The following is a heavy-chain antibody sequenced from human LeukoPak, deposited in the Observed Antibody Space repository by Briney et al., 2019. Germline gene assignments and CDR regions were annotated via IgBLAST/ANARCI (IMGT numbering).Heavy chain of an antibody. D-gene: IGHD4-17*01. CDR1: GGSIISGSSY. CDR3: ARLSRQYYDDYHYYFDY. V-gene: IGHV4-39*01. Sequence: PSETLSLTCSVSGGSIISGSSYWGWIRQPPGKGLEWIGSIYYSGNTYYNPSLKSRVTMSVDTSKNQFSLKLNSVTAADTAVYYCARLSRQYYDDYHYYFDYWGQGTLVTVSS. CDR2: IYYSGNT. J-gene: IGHJ4*02.